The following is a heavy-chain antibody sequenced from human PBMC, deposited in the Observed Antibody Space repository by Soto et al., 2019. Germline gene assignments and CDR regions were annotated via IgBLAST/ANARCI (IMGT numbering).Heavy chain of an antibody. CDR3: ARDTEGYKGMDV. J-gene: IGHJ6*02. V-gene: IGHV3-48*03. CDR1: GFTFTLESSE. Sequence: GGSLRLSCEASGFTFTLESSEMNWVRQAPGKGLEWVTYISSLGHTTYYADSVKGRFTISRDNAKNLLFLEMNTLRGEDAAVYYCARDTEGYKGMDVWGQGTTVTVSS. D-gene: IGHD1-1*01. CDR2: ISSLGHTT.